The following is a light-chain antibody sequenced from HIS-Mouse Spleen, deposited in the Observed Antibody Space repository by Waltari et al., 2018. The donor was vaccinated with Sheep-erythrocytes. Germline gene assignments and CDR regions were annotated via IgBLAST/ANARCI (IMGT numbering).Light chain of an antibody. J-gene: IGLJ1*01. CDR3: CSYAGSYNHV. CDR2: DVS. CDR1: SSDVGGYNY. Sequence: QSALTQPRSVSGSPGQSVTIPCTGTSSDVGGYNYVSWYQQHPGKAPKLMIYDVSKRPSGVPDRFSGSKSGNTASLTISGLQAEDEAEYYCCSYAGSYNHVFATGTKVTVL. V-gene: IGLV2-11*01.